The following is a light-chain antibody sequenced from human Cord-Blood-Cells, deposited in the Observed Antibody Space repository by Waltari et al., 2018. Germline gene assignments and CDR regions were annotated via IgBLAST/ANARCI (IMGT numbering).Light chain of an antibody. V-gene: IGLV2-23*01. CDR3: CSYAGSSNVV. J-gene: IGLJ2*01. CDR2: EGS. Sequence: QSALTQPASVPGSPGQSITISCTGPTSDVGSYNLVSWYQQHPGKAPNPMIYEGSKRPSGVSNRFSGSKSGNTASLTISGLQAEDEADYYCCSYAGSSNVVFGGGTKLTVL. CDR1: TSDVGSYNL.